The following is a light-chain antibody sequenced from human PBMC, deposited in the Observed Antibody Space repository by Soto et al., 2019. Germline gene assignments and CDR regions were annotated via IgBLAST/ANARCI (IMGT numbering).Light chain of an antibody. V-gene: IGKV2-24*01. Sequence: DLVLTQTPLTSPVTLGQPASISCRSSQSLDHSDGNTYLSWLLQRPGQPPRVLIYKVSNRFAGVPDRFSGSGAGTNFTLKITRVEAEDVGLYHCMQATQLPYTFGQGTKLDLK. J-gene: IGKJ2*01. CDR3: MQATQLPYT. CDR2: KVS. CDR1: QSLDHSDGNTY.